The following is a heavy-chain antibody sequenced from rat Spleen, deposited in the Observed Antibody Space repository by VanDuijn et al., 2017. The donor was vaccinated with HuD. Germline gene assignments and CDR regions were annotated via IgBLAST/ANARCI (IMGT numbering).Heavy chain of an antibody. CDR3: ARERDYYFDY. J-gene: IGHJ2*01. CDR2: MSSGGNT. Sequence: QVQLKESGPDLVQPSQTLSLTCTVSGFLLTNYGVSWVRQPPGKGLEWIAAMSSGGNTYHNSVLKSRLSISRDTSKSQVFLKMNSLQTEDIATYYCARERDYYFDYWGQGVMVTVSS. CDR1: GFLLTNYG. D-gene: IGHD1-11*01. V-gene: IGHV2S8*01.